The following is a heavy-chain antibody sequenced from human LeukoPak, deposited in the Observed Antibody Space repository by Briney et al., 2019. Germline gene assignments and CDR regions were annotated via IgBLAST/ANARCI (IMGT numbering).Heavy chain of an antibody. V-gene: IGHV3-43D*03. Sequence: GGSLRLSCAASGFTFDDYAMHWVRQAPGKGLEWVSLISWDGGSTYYADSVKGRFTISRDNSKNSLYLQMNSLRAEDTALYYCAKDMSSSNWYSPGYWGXGTLVTVSS. CDR2: ISWDGGST. J-gene: IGHJ4*02. CDR3: AKDMSSSNWYSPGY. CDR1: GFTFDDYA. D-gene: IGHD6-13*01.